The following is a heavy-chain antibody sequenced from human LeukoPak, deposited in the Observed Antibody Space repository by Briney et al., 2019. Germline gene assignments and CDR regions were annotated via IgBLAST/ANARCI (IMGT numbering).Heavy chain of an antibody. CDR3: ARDEHSGSYYV. D-gene: IGHD1-26*01. CDR2: IIPILGIA. V-gene: IGHV1-69*04. J-gene: IGHJ4*02. CDR1: GGTFSSYA. Sequence: SVKVSCKASGGTFSSYAISWVRQAPGLGLEWMGRIIPILGIANYAQKFQGRVTITADKSTSTAYMELSSLRSEDTAVYYCARDEHSGSYYVWGQGTLVTVSS.